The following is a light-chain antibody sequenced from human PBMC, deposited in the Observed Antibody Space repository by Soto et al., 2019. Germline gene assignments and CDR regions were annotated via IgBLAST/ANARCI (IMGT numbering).Light chain of an antibody. CDR1: QSVLYSSNNKNY. Sequence: DIVMTQSPDSLAVSLGERATINCKSSQSVLYSSNNKNYLAWYQQKPGQPPKLLIYWASTRESGVPDQFSGSGSGTDFTLTISSLQAEDVAVYYCQQYYTNALTFGGGTKVGVK. V-gene: IGKV4-1*01. CDR3: QQYYTNALT. J-gene: IGKJ4*01. CDR2: WAS.